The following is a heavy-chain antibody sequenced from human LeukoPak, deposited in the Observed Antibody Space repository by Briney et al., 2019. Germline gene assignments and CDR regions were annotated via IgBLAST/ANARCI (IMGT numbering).Heavy chain of an antibody. CDR2: ISSSGSTI. D-gene: IGHD3-10*02. CDR3: AELGITMIGGV. CDR1: GFSFSSYA. V-gene: IGHV3-48*03. Sequence: GGSLRLSCAASGFSFSSYAIHWVRQAPGKGLEWVSYISSSGSTIYYADSVKGRFTIPRDNAKNSLYLQMNSLRAEDTAVYYCAELGITMIGGVWGKGTTVTISS. J-gene: IGHJ6*04.